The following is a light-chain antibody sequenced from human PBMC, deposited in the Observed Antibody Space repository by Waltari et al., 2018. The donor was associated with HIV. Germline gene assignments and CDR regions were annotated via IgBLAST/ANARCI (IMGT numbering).Light chain of an antibody. Sequence: QSVLTQPPSASGTPGQRVTLSCSGPSSTLGSNTVTWYQQLPGTAPKLLIYNNNQRPSGVPDRFSGSKSGTSASLAISGLQSEDEADYYCAAWDDSLNGVIFGGGTKLTVL. J-gene: IGLJ2*01. CDR2: NNN. V-gene: IGLV1-44*01. CDR3: AAWDDSLNGVI. CDR1: SSTLGSNT.